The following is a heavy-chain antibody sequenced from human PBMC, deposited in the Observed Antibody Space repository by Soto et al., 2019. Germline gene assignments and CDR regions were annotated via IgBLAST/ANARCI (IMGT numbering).Heavy chain of an antibody. CDR2: ISGSGGST. J-gene: IGHJ4*02. D-gene: IGHD6-19*01. Sequence: WGSLRLSCAASGFIFGTYAMSWVRQAPGKGLEWVSAISGSGGSTYYADSVKGRFTISRDNSKNTLYLQMNSLRAEDTAVYYCAKKNSGWYSTYYFDYWGQGTLVTVSS. V-gene: IGHV3-23*01. CDR1: GFIFGTYA. CDR3: AKKNSGWYSTYYFDY.